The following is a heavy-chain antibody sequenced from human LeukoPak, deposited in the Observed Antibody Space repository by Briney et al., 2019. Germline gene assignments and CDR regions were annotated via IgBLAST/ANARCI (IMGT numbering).Heavy chain of an antibody. CDR1: GGSISTTHW. CDR3: ARDQWLLRGGDHDAFDV. V-gene: IGHV4-4*02. D-gene: IGHD6-19*01. J-gene: IGHJ3*01. Sequence: SETLSLTCAVSGGSISTTHWWTWVRQPPGKGLEWIGEIFHSGTSTYNPSLKSRVTISLDKSKNQFSLRLTSVTASDTAVYYCARDQWLLRGGDHDAFDVWGQGTMVTVSS. CDR2: IFHSGTS.